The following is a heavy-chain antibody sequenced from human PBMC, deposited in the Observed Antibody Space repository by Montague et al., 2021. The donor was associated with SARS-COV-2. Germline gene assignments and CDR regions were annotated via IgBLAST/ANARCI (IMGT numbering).Heavy chain of an antibody. CDR3: AREPKPVGYSYGYTSFEY. D-gene: IGHD5-18*01. V-gene: IGHV3-30*03. CDR2: ISYNGRNT. CDR1: GFTFSSYA. J-gene: IGHJ4*02. Sequence: SLRLSCAASGFTFSSYALHWVRQAPGKGPEWVAVISYNGRNTQYGDSVKGRATISRDNSKNTLYLQVNSLRTDDTAVYYCAREPKPVGYSYGYTSFEYWGQGSLVTVSS.